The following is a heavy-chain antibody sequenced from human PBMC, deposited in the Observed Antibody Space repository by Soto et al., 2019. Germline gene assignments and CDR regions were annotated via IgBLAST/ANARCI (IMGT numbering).Heavy chain of an antibody. J-gene: IGHJ6*02. CDR3: AKWAGSLGDSPLYYYYGMDV. Sequence: GGSLRLSCAASGFTFSSYAMSWVRQAPGKGLEWVSAISGSGGSTYYADSVKGRFTISRDNSKNTLYLQMNSLRAEDTAVYYCAKWAGSLGDSPLYYYYGMDVWGQGTTVTVSS. CDR2: ISGSGGST. CDR1: GFTFSSYA. D-gene: IGHD4-17*01. V-gene: IGHV3-23*01.